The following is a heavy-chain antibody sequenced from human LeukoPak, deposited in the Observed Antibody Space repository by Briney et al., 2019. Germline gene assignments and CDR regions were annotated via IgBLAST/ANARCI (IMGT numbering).Heavy chain of an antibody. Sequence: SGTLSLTCAVSGGSISSSNWWSWVRQPPGKGLEWIGEIYHSGSTYYNPSLKSRVTISVDTSKNQFSLKLSSVTAADTAFYYCARDEGFTYGLDAFDIWGQGTMVTVSS. J-gene: IGHJ3*02. CDR1: GGSISSSNW. D-gene: IGHD5-18*01. CDR3: ARDEGFTYGLDAFDI. CDR2: IYHSGST. V-gene: IGHV4-4*02.